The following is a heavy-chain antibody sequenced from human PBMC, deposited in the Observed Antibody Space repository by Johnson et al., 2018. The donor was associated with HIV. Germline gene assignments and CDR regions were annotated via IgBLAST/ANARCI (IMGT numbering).Heavy chain of an antibody. J-gene: IGHJ3*02. V-gene: IGHV3-53*01. D-gene: IGHD4-17*01. Sequence: MLLVESGGGLIQPGGSLRLSCAASGFTVSSNYMSWVRQAPGKGLELVSVINRGGRTYYADPVTGRFTISRDNSKNTLYLQMNSLRAEDTAVYYCAREGTVSYGGAFDIWGQGTMVTVSS. CDR2: INRGGRT. CDR1: GFTVSSNY. CDR3: AREGTVSYGGAFDI.